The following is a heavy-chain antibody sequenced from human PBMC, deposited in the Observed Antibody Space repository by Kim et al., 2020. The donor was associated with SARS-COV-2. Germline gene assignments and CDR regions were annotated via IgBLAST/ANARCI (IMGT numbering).Heavy chain of an antibody. J-gene: IGHJ6*02. Sequence: GGSLRLSCAASGFTFSSYGMHWVRQAPGKGLEWVAVIWYDGSNKYYADSVKGRFTISRDNSKNTLYLKMNSLRAEDTAVYYCARAGPYYDISGVNYYYYGMDVWGQGTTVTVSS. CDR1: GFTFSSYG. V-gene: IGHV3-33*01. D-gene: IGHD3-9*01. CDR3: ARAGPYYDISGVNYYYYGMDV. CDR2: IWYDGSNK.